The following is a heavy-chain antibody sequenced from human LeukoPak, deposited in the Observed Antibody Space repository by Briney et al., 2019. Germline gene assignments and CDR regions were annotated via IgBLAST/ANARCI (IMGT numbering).Heavy chain of an antibody. D-gene: IGHD5-24*01. CDR1: GFTFSNYW. J-gene: IGHJ4*02. CDR2: IKRDGRST. V-gene: IGHV3-74*01. CDR3: VRRDGYNYFVFDY. Sequence: GGSLRLSREAAGFTFSNYWVDWVRQAPGEWLVWVLRIKRDGRSTSYADSVKGRFTISRDNAKNTLYLEMSSLSAEDTAVYYCVRRDGYNYFVFDYWGQGTLVTVSS.